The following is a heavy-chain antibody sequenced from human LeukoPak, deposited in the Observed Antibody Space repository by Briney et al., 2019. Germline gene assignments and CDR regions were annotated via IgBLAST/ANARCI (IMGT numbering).Heavy chain of an antibody. CDR2: LYSGGNT. V-gene: IGHV3-66*02. Sequence: PGGSLRLSCAASGFTVSSNYMSWVRQAPGKGLEWVSLLYSGGNTYYADSVKGRFTISRDNSKNTLYLQMNSLRAEDTAVYYCASPGGSYRSGEFDYWGQGTLVTDSS. D-gene: IGHD1-26*01. J-gene: IGHJ4*02. CDR3: ASPGGSYRSGEFDY. CDR1: GFTVSSNY.